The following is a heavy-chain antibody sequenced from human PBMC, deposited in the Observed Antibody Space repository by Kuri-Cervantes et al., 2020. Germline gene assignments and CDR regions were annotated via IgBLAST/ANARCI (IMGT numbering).Heavy chain of an antibody. Sequence: ASVKVSCKTSGYTFTDYLVHWVRQAPGQGLEWMGWIDPNGGGTNYAQKFQGRVTMTRDTSINTAYMELSRLRSDDTAMYHCARSIGSWGYNWFDPWGQGTLVTDSS. J-gene: IGHJ5*02. CDR3: ARSIGSWGYNWFDP. CDR1: GYTFTDYL. V-gene: IGHV1-2*02. D-gene: IGHD6-6*01. CDR2: IDPNGGGT.